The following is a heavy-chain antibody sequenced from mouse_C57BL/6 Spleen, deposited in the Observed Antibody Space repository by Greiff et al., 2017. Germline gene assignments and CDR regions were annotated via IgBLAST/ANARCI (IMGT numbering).Heavy chain of an antibody. V-gene: IGHV1-18*01. CDR3: ARGGITTVVESYWYCDV. J-gene: IGHJ1*03. CDR2: INPNNGGT. D-gene: IGHD1-1*01. Sequence: EVQLQQSGPELVKPGASVKIPCKASGYTFTDYNMDWVKQSHGKSLEWIGDINPNNGGTIYNQKFKGKATLTVDKSSSTAYMELRSLTSEDTAVYYCARGGITTVVESYWYCDVWGTGTTVTVSS. CDR1: GYTFTDYN.